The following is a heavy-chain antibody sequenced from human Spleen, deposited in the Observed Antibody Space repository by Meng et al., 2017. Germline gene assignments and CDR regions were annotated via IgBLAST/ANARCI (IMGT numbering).Heavy chain of an antibody. D-gene: IGHD3-16*02. Sequence: GESLKISCAASGFTFGNFGMSWVRHAPGKGLEWVGRIKSKVNGGTTDFAAPVQGRFTISRDDPENTLYLQMNSLRTEDTAVYYCTTDLPFTHGGVITPWGQGTLVTVSS. CDR1: GFTFGNFG. CDR2: IKSKVNGGTT. CDR3: TTDLPFTHGGVITP. V-gene: IGHV3-15*01. J-gene: IGHJ5*02.